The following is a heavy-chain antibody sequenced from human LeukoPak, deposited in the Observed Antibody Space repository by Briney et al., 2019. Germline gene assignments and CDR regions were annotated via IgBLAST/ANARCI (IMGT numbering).Heavy chain of an antibody. D-gene: IGHD6-13*01. CDR3: ARLTAAAATGVDY. CDR2: VYHVGTT. Sequence: SETLSLTCTVSGYSISSGYYWGWIRQPPGKGLEWIGVYHVGTTDYNPSLKSRVTISVDGSKNQFSLKLSSVTAADTAVYYCARLTAAAATGVDYWGQGTLVTVSS. CDR1: GYSISSGYY. J-gene: IGHJ4*02. V-gene: IGHV4-38-2*02.